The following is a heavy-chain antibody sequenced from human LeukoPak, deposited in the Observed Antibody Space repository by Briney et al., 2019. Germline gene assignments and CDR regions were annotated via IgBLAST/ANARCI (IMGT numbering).Heavy chain of an antibody. V-gene: IGHV1-46*01. CDR2: INASGGST. D-gene: IGHD5-12*01. Sequence: GASVKVSCKASGYTLVNHGITWVRQAPGQGLEWMGIINASGGSTSYAQKFQGRVTMTRDMSTSTVYMELSSLRSEDTAVYYCARDIPLPDIVATAYPGYYFDYWGQGTLVTVSS. CDR3: ARDIPLPDIVATAYPGYYFDY. J-gene: IGHJ4*02. CDR1: GYTLVNHG.